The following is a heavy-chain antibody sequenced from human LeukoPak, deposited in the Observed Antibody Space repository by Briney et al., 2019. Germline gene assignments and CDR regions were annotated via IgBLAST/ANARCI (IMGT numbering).Heavy chain of an antibody. CDR1: GGSFSGYY. J-gene: IGHJ6*02. CDR2: INHSGST. D-gene: IGHD2-2*01. CDR3: ARGVYCSSTSCYWGMDV. Sequence: PSETLSLTCAVYGGSFSGYYWSWIRQPPGKGLEWIGEINHSGSTNYNPSLKSRVTISVDTSKNQFSLKLSSVTAADRAVYYCARGVYCSSTSCYWGMDVWGQGTTVTVSS. V-gene: IGHV4-34*01.